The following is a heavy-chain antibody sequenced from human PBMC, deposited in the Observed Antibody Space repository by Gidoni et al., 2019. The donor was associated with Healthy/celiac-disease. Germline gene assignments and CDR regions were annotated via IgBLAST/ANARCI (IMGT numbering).Heavy chain of an antibody. J-gene: IGHJ4*02. V-gene: IGHV5-51*01. CDR1: GYSFTSYW. CDR3: ARHLPYDFWSGYSPHYFDY. CDR2: IYPGDSDT. D-gene: IGHD3-3*01. Sequence: EVQLVQSGAEVKKPGESLKNSCKGSGYSFTSYWIGWVRQMPGKGLEWMGIIYPGDSDTRYSPSFQGQVTISADKSISTAYLQWSSLKASDTAMYYCARHLPYDFWSGYSPHYFDYWGQGTLVTVSS.